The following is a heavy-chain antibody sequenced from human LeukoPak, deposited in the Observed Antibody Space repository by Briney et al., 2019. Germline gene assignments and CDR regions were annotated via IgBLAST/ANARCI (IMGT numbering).Heavy chain of an antibody. J-gene: IGHJ4*02. CDR1: GFTFNTYW. CDR2: INQDGRER. V-gene: IGHV3-7*01. D-gene: IGHD6-13*01. CDR3: ARDGSTWSY. Sequence: GGSLRLSCAASGFTFNTYWMTWIRQAPGKGLEWVANINQDGRERYYVASVKGRFTISRDNAKNSLYLQMTSLRDEDTAVYYCARDGSTWSYWGQGTLVTVSS.